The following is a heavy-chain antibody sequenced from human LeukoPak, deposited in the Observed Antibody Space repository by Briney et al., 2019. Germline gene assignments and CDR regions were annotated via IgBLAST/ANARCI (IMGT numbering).Heavy chain of an antibody. Sequence: GASVKVSCKASGYTFTSYGISWVRQATGQGLEWMGWMNPNSGNTGYAQKFQGRVTMTRNTSISTAYMELSSLRSEDTAVYYCARPDWTTVDAFDIWGQGTMVTVSS. CDR2: MNPNSGNT. CDR3: ARPDWTTVDAFDI. V-gene: IGHV1-8*02. D-gene: IGHD4-17*01. CDR1: GYTFTSYG. J-gene: IGHJ3*02.